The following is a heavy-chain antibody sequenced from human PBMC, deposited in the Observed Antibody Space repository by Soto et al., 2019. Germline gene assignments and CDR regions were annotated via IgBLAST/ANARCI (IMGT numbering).Heavy chain of an antibody. V-gene: IGHV3-15*05. D-gene: IGHD3-22*01. J-gene: IGHJ4*02. CDR2: VKSKTDGGTT. CDR1: GFSFSNAW. Sequence: LRLSCAASGFSFSNAWMSWVRQAPGKGLEWVGRVKSKTDGGTTDYAAPVKGRFTVSRDDSKNMLILQMNSLKTEDTAVYYCTTDAGYSGYYPRDFDYWGQGTLVTVSS. CDR3: TTDAGYSGYYPRDFDY.